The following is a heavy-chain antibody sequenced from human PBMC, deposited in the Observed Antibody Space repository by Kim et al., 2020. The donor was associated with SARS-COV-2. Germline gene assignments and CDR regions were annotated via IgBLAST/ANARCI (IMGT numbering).Heavy chain of an antibody. J-gene: IGHJ4*02. D-gene: IGHD3-3*01. V-gene: IGHV4-31*02. Sequence: PALKSRVTLSVDTSKNQFALKLSSVTAADTAVYYWARTTYDFWSGYCFDYWGQGTLVTVSS. CDR3: ARTTYDFWSGYCFDY.